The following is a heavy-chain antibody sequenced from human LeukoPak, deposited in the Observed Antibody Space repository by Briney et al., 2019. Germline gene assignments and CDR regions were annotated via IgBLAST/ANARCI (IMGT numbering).Heavy chain of an antibody. J-gene: IGHJ4*02. CDR2: ISAYNGDT. CDR3: AREGGHNYGREFGY. Sequence: ASVKVSCKASGYAFTKYGFSWVRQGPGQGLEWMGWISAYNGDTNFAQKFQDRVTMTTDTSTNTAYMELRSLRSDETAVYYCAREGGHNYGREFGYWGQGTLVTVSS. D-gene: IGHD3-10*02. CDR1: GYAFTKYG. V-gene: IGHV1-18*01.